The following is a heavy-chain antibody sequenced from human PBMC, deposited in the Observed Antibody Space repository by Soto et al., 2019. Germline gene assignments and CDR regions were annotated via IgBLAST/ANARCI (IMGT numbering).Heavy chain of an antibody. D-gene: IGHD2-8*01. CDR2: IIPMFGKA. Sequence: QVQLVQSGAEVREPGSSVKVSCEASGGTFRSYAINWVRQAPGQGLEWMGGIIPMFGKANYAEKFLGRVTITADEATRTAYMEVSSLKSEDTAVYYCARSMETNYFYGMDVWGLGTMVTVSS. J-gene: IGHJ6*02. V-gene: IGHV1-69*01. CDR3: ARSMETNYFYGMDV. CDR1: GGTFRSYA.